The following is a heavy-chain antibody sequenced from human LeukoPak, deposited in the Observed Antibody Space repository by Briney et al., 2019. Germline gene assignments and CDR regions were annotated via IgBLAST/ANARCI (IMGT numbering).Heavy chain of an antibody. V-gene: IGHV1-2*02. CDR3: ARDMKVMGNSGSYSFLY. Sequence: ASVKVSCKASGYTFTGYYMHWVRQAPGQGLEWMGWINPNSGGTNYAQKFQGRVTMTRDTSISTAYMELSRLRSDDTAVYYCARDMKVMGNSGSYSFLYWGQGTLVTVSS. J-gene: IGHJ4*02. CDR1: GYTFTGYY. D-gene: IGHD1-26*01. CDR2: INPNSGGT.